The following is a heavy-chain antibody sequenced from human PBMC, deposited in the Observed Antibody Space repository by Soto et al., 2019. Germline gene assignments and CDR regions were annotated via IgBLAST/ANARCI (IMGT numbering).Heavy chain of an antibody. Sequence: EVQLVESGGGLVKPGESLRLSCAASGFSFSSYTMNWVRQAPGKGLQWVSSITNRGTHTYSADSVKGRLTISRDDAKNSLYLQINNMRAEDTALYFCARAKEVAWFDSWGVGTLVTFTS. D-gene: IGHD2-15*01. CDR2: ITNRGTHT. V-gene: IGHV3-21*01. CDR1: GFSFSSYT. CDR3: ARAKEVAWFDS. J-gene: IGHJ5*01.